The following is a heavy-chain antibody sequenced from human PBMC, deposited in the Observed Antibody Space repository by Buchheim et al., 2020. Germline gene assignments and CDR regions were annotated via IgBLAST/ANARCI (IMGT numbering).Heavy chain of an antibody. CDR1: GFTFSSYE. J-gene: IGHJ6*02. CDR2: ISSSGSTI. Sequence: EVQLVESGGGLVQPGGSLRLSCAASGFTFSSYEMNWVRQAPGKGLEWVSYISSSGSTIYYADSVKGRFTISRDNATNSLYLQMNSLRAKDTAVYYCAADFGWLLLGRTNYYGMDVWGQGTT. V-gene: IGHV3-48*03. CDR3: AADFGWLLLGRTNYYGMDV. D-gene: IGHD3-9*01.